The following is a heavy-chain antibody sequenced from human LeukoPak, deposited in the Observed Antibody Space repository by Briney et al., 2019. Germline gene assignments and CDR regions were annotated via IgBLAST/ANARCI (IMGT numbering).Heavy chain of an antibody. V-gene: IGHV4-30-4*08. Sequence: SQTLSLTCTVSGGSISSGDYYWGWIRQPPGKGLEWIGYIYYSGSTYYNPSLKNRVTISVDTSKNQFSLKLSSVTAADTAVYYCASMYDFWSGYYYWGQGTLVTVSS. CDR3: ASMYDFWSGYYY. CDR2: IYYSGST. D-gene: IGHD3-3*01. CDR1: GGSISSGDYY. J-gene: IGHJ4*02.